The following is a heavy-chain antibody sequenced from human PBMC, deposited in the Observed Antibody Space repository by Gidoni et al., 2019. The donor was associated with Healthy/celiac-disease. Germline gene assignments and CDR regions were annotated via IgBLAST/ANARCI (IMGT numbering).Heavy chain of an antibody. CDR1: GGSISSSSHY. CDR2: VYYSGST. Sequence: QLRLQESGRGLVKPSEPRSGTCTVSGGSISSSSHYWVVIRQPPGQGLVWIGSVYYSGSTYYNPSLKSRVTLSVDTTKNQFSLKLSSVTAAATAVYYCARHSSGWYSNHFDYWGQGTLVTVSS. J-gene: IGHJ4*02. CDR3: ARHSSGWYSNHFDY. V-gene: IGHV4-39*01. D-gene: IGHD6-19*01.